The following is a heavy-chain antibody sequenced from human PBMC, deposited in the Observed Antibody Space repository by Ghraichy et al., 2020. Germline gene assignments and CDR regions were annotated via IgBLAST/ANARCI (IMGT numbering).Heavy chain of an antibody. CDR2: ISADGGSI. V-gene: IGHV3-30-3*01. J-gene: IGHJ5*02. CDR3: TRDYGSSGRCGYFDP. D-gene: IGHD3-22*01. Sequence: GGSLRLSCAASGFTFKAYHMSWVRQAPGKGLEWVALISADGGSIYYADSVKGRFTISRDNPKNTLYLQLDSLRSDDTAVYYCTRDYGSSGRCGYFDPWGQGTQVTVSS. CDR1: GFTFKAYH.